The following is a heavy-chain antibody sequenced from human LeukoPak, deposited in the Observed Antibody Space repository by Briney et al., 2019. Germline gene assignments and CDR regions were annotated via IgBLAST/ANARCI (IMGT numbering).Heavy chain of an antibody. J-gene: IGHJ6*02. CDR2: MSGSGGST. CDR1: GFTFSSYA. D-gene: IGHD1-14*01. Sequence: RPGGSLRLSCAASGFTFSSYAMSWVRQAPGKGLEWVSAMSGSGGSTYYADSVKGRFTISRDNSKNTLYLQMNSLRAEDTAVYYCARALGHNPYAMDVWGQGTTVTVSS. V-gene: IGHV3-23*01. CDR3: ARALGHNPYAMDV.